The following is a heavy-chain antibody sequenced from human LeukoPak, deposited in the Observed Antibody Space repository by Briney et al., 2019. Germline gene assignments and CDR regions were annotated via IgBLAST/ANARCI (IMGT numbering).Heavy chain of an antibody. V-gene: IGHV3-30-3*01. Sequence: PGGSLRLSCAASGFTFSSYAMHWVRQAPGKRLEWVAVISYDGSNKYYADSVKGRFTISRDNSKNTLYLQMNSLRAEDTAVYYCAREWRDCSSTSCYTQWGRFYYGMDVWGQGTTVTVSS. CDR3: AREWRDCSSTSCYTQWGRFYYGMDV. CDR2: ISYDGSNK. D-gene: IGHD2-2*02. CDR1: GFTFSSYA. J-gene: IGHJ6*02.